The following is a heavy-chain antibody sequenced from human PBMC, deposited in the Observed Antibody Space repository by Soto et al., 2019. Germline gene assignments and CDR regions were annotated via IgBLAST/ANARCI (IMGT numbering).Heavy chain of an antibody. V-gene: IGHV1-18*04. CDR2: ITAYSGNT. CDR3: ARVVVLPAATTGRGFDS. Sequence: GASVKVSCKASGYTFISYGITWVRQAPGQGFEWLGWITAYSGNTNYAQKFQGRVTMTTDTSTGTASMELRSLRSDDTAVYYCARVVVLPAATTGRGFDSWGQGTLVTVS. D-gene: IGHD2-2*01. CDR1: GYTFISYG. J-gene: IGHJ5*01.